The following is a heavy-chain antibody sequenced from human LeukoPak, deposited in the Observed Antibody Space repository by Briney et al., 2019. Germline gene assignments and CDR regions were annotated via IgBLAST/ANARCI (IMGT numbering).Heavy chain of an antibody. CDR1: GGSIGSYY. Sequence: SETLSLTCTVSGGSIGSYYWSWIRQPPGKGLEWIGYIYYSGSTNYNPSLKSRVTISVDTSKNQFSLKLSSVTAADTAVYYCARGGYKGHYFDYWGQGTLVTVSS. CDR2: IYYSGST. J-gene: IGHJ4*02. CDR3: ARGGYKGHYFDY. V-gene: IGHV4-59*12. D-gene: IGHD5-18*01.